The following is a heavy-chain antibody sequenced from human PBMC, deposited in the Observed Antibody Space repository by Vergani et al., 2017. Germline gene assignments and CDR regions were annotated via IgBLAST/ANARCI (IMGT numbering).Heavy chain of an antibody. V-gene: IGHV3-30*01. CDR2: ISYDGSNK. CDR3: AKAKQWLRPYYFDY. D-gene: IGHD6-19*01. Sequence: QVQLVESGGGVVQPGRSLRLSCAASGFTFSSYAMHWVRQAPGKGLEWVAVISYDGSNKYYADSVKGRFTISRDNSKNTLYLQMNSLRADDTAVYYCAKAKQWLRPYYFDYWGQGTLVTVSS. CDR1: GFTFSSYA. J-gene: IGHJ4*02.